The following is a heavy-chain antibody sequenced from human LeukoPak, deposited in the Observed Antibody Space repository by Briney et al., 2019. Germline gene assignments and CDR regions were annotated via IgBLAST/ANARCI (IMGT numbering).Heavy chain of an antibody. D-gene: IGHD3-10*01. V-gene: IGHV4-39*01. Sequence: SETLSLTCTVSGGSISSSSYFWGWIRQPPGKGLEWIGSIFYSGSTYYKPSLKSRVTISVDTSKNQLSLKLSSVTAADTATYYCASPDGRGLSAFDIWGQRTMVTVSS. CDR1: GGSISSSSYF. J-gene: IGHJ3*02. CDR3: ASPDGRGLSAFDI. CDR2: IFYSGST.